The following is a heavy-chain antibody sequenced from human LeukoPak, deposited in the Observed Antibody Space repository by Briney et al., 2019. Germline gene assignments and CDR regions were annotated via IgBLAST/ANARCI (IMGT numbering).Heavy chain of an antibody. D-gene: IGHD5-18*01. CDR2: IYYSGST. Sequence: PSETLSLTCTVSDYSISSGDYYWGWIRQPPGKGLEWIGSIYYSGSTYYNPSLKSRVTISVDTSKNQFSLKLSSVTAAHTAVYYCARVRGGYSYGYYYYYYMDVWGKGTTVTVSS. V-gene: IGHV4-39*07. J-gene: IGHJ6*03. CDR1: DYSISSGDYY. CDR3: ARVRGGYSYGYYYYYYMDV.